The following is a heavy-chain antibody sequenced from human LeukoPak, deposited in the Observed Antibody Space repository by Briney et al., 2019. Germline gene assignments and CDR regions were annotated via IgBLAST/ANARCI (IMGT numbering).Heavy chain of an antibody. D-gene: IGHD5-18*01. CDR3: ATAAMVPYSFDY. V-gene: IGHV1-24*01. J-gene: IGHJ4*02. CDR1: GYTLTELS. CDR2: FDPEDGET. Sequence: SSVKVSCKVSGYTLTELSMHWVRQAPGKGLEWMGGFDPEDGETIYAQKFQGRVTMTEDTSTDTAYMELSSLRSEDTAVYYCATAAMVPYSFDYWGQGTLVTVSS.